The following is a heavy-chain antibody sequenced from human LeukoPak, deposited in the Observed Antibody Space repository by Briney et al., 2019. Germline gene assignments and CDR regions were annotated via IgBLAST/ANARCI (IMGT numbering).Heavy chain of an antibody. CDR2: ISGSGGST. D-gene: IGHD6-19*01. CDR3: AKDPGWSRNYYMDV. V-gene: IGHV3-23*01. J-gene: IGHJ6*03. CDR1: GFTFSSYA. Sequence: GGSLRLSCAASGFTFSSYAMSWVRQAPGKVLEWVSAISGSGGSTYYADSVKGRFTISRDNSKNTLYLQMNSLRAEDTAVYYCAKDPGWSRNYYMDVWGKGTTVTVSS.